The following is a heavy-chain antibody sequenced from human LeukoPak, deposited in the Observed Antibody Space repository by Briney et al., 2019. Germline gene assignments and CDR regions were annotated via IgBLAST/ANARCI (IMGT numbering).Heavy chain of an antibody. CDR1: GFTFSSYS. J-gene: IGHJ4*02. CDR2: ISGSGGST. D-gene: IGHD3-10*01. Sequence: PGGSLRLSCAASGFTFSSYSMNWVRQAPGKGLEWVSAISGSGGSTYYADSVKGRFTISRDNSKNTLYLQMNSLRAEDTAVYYCAKDHFLSGTPAGYWGQGTLVTVSS. V-gene: IGHV3-23*01. CDR3: AKDHFLSGTPAGY.